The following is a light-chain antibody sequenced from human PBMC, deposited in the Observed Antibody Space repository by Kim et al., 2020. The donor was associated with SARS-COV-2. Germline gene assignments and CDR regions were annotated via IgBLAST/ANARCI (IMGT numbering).Light chain of an antibody. V-gene: IGLV2-8*01. CDR3: SSYAGSNNLV. J-gene: IGLJ3*02. CDR1: SSGVGGYNY. Sequence: GQSVTISCTGTSSGVGGYNYVSWYQQHPGKAPKRMIYEVSKRPSGVPDRFSGSKSGNTASLTVSGLQAEDEADYYCSSYAGSNNLVFGGGTKLTVL. CDR2: EVS.